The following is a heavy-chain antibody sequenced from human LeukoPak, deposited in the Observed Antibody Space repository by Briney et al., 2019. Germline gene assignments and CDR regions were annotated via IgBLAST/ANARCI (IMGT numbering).Heavy chain of an antibody. CDR1: GGTISSYA. D-gene: IGHD6-19*01. J-gene: IGHJ4*02. CDR3: ATSVAGPYYFDY. CDR2: IIPILGIA. V-gene: IGHV1-69*04. Sequence: SVKVSCKASGGTISSYAISWVRQAPGQGLEWMGRIIPILGIANYAQKFQGRVTITADKSTSTAYMELSSLRSEDTAVYYCATSVAGPYYFDYWGQGTLVTVSS.